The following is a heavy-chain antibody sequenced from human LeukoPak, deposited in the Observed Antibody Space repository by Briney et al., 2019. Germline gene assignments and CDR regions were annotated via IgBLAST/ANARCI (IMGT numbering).Heavy chain of an antibody. CDR2: IYYSGST. J-gene: IGHJ4*02. Sequence: PSETLSLTCTVSGGSISSYYWSWIRQPPGKGLDWIGYIYYSGSTNYNPSLKGRVTISVDTSKNQFSLRLSSVTAADTAVYYCARDPSGYFNYWGQGTLATVSS. V-gene: IGHV4-59*01. CDR1: GGSISSYY. CDR3: ARDPSGYFNY. D-gene: IGHD3-22*01.